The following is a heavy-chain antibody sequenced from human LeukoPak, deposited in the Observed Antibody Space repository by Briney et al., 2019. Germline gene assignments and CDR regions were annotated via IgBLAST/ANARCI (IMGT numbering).Heavy chain of an antibody. Sequence: GGSLRLSCAASGFTFSSYGMHWVRQAPGKGLEWVAVISYDGSNKYYADSVKGRFTISRDNSKNTLYLQMNSLRAEDTALYYCAKGVRITMVRGAFDIWGQGTMVTVSS. J-gene: IGHJ3*02. CDR2: ISYDGSNK. CDR1: GFTFSSYG. V-gene: IGHV3-30*18. D-gene: IGHD3-10*01. CDR3: AKGVRITMVRGAFDI.